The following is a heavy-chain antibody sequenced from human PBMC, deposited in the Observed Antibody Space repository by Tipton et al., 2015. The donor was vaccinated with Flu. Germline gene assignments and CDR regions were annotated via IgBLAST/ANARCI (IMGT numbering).Heavy chain of an antibody. Sequence: QVQLVQSGAEVKKPGASVKVSCKASGYTFTSYAMHWVRQAPGQRLEWMGWINAGNGNTKYSQKFQGRVTITRDTSASTAYMELSSLRSEDTAVYYCARLIAARASYYYGMDVWGQGTTVTVSS. V-gene: IGHV1-3*01. CDR3: ARLIAARASYYYGMDV. D-gene: IGHD6-6*01. CDR2: INAGNGNT. CDR1: GYTFTSYA. J-gene: IGHJ6*02.